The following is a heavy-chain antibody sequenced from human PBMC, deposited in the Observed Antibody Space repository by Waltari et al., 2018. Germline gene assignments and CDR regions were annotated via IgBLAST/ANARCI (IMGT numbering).Heavy chain of an antibody. D-gene: IGHD2-15*01. V-gene: IGHV3-48*02. J-gene: IGHJ5*01. CDR1: GFSFSTYT. Sequence: EVQLVESGGGLVQPGGSLRLSGVASGFSFSTYTMNWVRQAPGKGLEWVSFISSGSGIMYYADSVKGRFTISRDNAKNSLYLQMSSLRDEDTAVYYCASGANSDSWGQGTLVTVSS. CDR3: ASGANSDS. CDR2: ISSGSGIM.